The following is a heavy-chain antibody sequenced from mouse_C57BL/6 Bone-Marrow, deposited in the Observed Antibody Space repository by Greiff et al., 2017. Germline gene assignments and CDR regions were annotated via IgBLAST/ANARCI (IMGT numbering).Heavy chain of an antibody. CDR1: GYTFTSYW. Sequence: VQLQQPGAELVRPGTSVKLSCKASGYTFTSYWMHWVKQRPGQGLEWIGVIDPSDSYTNYNPQFKGKATLTVDTSSSTAYMQLSSLTSEYSAVYYCALITTVLPFDYWGQGTTLTVSS. CDR2: IDPSDSYT. J-gene: IGHJ2*01. V-gene: IGHV1-59*01. D-gene: IGHD1-1*01. CDR3: ALITTVLPFDY.